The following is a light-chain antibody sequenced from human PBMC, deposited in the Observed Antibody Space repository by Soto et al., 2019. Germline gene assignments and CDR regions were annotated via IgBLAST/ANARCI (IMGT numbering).Light chain of an antibody. Sequence: EIVLTQSPGTLSLSPGERATLSCRASQSVSSSYLAWYQQKPGQAPRLLIYGASSRATGIPDRFSGSGSGTDFPLTISRLEPEDFAVYYCQQYGSSPYTFGQGTKLE. CDR3: QQYGSSPYT. V-gene: IGKV3-20*01. CDR1: QSVSSSY. CDR2: GAS. J-gene: IGKJ2*01.